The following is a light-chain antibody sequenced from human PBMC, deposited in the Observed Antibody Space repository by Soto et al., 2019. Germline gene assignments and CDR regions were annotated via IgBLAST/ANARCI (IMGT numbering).Light chain of an antibody. CDR3: QQYTFSPPWT. V-gene: IGKV3-20*01. CDR1: QCVSSSY. Sequence: EIVLTQSPGTLSLSPGERATLSCRASQCVSSSYLAWYQQKPGQAPRLLIYGASTRATGIPDRFSGSGSGTDFTLTISRLEPEDFAVYYCQQYTFSPPWTFGQGTKVEVK. J-gene: IGKJ1*01. CDR2: GAS.